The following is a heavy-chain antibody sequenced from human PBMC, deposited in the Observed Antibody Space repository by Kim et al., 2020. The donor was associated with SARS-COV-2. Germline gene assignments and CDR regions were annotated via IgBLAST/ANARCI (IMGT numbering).Heavy chain of an antibody. V-gene: IGHV4-4*07. J-gene: IGHJ4*02. CDR1: GDSLSSDY. D-gene: IGHD3-16*02. CDR2: IYTSGRT. Sequence: SETLSLTCTVSGDSLSSDYWSWNRQPAGKGLEWIGRIYTSGRTNYNPSLQSRVTMSVDMSKNQSSLKLSPVTAADTAVYYCASALGHWGQGTLVTVSS. CDR3: ASALGH.